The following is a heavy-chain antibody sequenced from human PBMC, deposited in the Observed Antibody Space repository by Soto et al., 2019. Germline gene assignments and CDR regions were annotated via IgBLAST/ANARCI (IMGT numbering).Heavy chain of an antibody. J-gene: IGHJ4*02. CDR1: GYTFTGYY. CDR3: ARALATDY. V-gene: IGHV1-2*02. Sequence: ASVKVSCKASGYTFTGYYIHWVRQAPGQGLEWMGWINPNSGDTNYAQKFQGRVTMTRDTSIRTAYMELSRVRSDDTAVYYCARALATDYGGQGTLVTVSS. CDR2: INPNSGDT.